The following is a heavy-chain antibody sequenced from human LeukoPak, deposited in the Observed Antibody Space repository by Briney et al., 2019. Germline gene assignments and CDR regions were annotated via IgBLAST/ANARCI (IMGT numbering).Heavy chain of an antibody. CDR2: IYSGGST. J-gene: IGHJ4*02. Sequence: GGSLRLSCAASGFTVSRSYMTWVRQAPGKGLEWISVIYSGGSTYYADSVKGRFTISRDNSKNIVYLQMNRLRADDTAVYYCARAHKAFFDHWDKGTLLTVSS. V-gene: IGHV3-53*01. CDR3: ARAHKAFFDH. CDR1: GFTVSRSY.